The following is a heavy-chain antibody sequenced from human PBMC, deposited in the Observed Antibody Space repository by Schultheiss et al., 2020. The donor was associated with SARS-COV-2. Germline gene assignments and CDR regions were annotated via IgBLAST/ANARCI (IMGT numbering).Heavy chain of an antibody. CDR1: GGSVSSGSYY. Sequence: SETLSLTCTVSGGSVSSGSYYWSWIRQPPGKGLEWIGYIYYSGSTNYNPSLKSRVTISVDTSKNQFSLKLSSVTAADTAVYYCARAKRGAKGAFDIWGQGTMVTVSS. CDR2: IYYSGST. CDR3: ARAKRGAKGAFDI. J-gene: IGHJ3*02. V-gene: IGHV4-61*01. D-gene: IGHD3-10*01.